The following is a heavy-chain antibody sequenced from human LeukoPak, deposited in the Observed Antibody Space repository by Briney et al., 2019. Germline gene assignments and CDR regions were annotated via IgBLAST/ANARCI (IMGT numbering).Heavy chain of an antibody. CDR2: INPSGGST. CDR1: GYTFTSYY. J-gene: IGHJ4*02. Sequence: ASVKVSCMASGYTFTSYYRHWLRQAPGQGLEWMGIINPSGGSTSYAQKFQGRVTMTRDTSTSTVYMELSSLRSEDTAVYYCARSTVRNGEIDYWGQGTLVTVSS. CDR3: ARSTVRNGEIDY. V-gene: IGHV1-46*01. D-gene: IGHD3-10*01.